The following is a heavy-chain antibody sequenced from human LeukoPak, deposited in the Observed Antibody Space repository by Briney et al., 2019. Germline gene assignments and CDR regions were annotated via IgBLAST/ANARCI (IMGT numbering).Heavy chain of an antibody. D-gene: IGHD5-12*01. CDR1: GYSVIELS. V-gene: IGHV1-24*01. J-gene: IGHJ4*02. CDR2: FDPEDAKT. Sequence: VASVKVSCKVSGYSVIELSMHWVRQTPGKGLEWMGGFDPEDAKTIYAPKFQGRVTMTEDTSTDTAYMELTSLRADDTAVYYCATSRNEASELSVSSGYEFDYWGQGTLVTVSS. CDR3: ATSRNEASELSVSSGYEFDY.